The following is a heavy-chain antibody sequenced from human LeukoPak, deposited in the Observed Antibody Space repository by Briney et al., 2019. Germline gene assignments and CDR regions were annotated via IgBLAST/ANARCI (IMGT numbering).Heavy chain of an antibody. J-gene: IGHJ2*01. CDR2: INDSVST. CDR3: ARGRVYGDYRTVYPARPRYFDL. CDR1: RGSFSGYY. D-gene: IGHD4-17*01. V-gene: IGHV4-34*01. Sequence: SETLSLTCAHYRGSFSGYYWSWIRQPPGTGLEWIGEINDSVSTNYNPSLKSRVTISVDTSKNQFSLKLSSVTAALTAVYYCARGRVYGDYRTVYPARPRYFDLWGRGTLVTVSS.